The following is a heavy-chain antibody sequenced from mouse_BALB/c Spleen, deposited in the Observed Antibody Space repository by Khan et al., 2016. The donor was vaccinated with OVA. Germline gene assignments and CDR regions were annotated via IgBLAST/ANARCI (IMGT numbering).Heavy chain of an antibody. D-gene: IGHD1-3*01. CDR3: ARLEDI. J-gene: IGHJ2*01. V-gene: IGHV2-9*02. CDR1: GFSLTSYG. Sequence: QVQLKESGPGLVAPSQSLSITCTVSGFSLTSYGVHWVRQPPGMGLEWLGVTWAGGSTNYNSALMSRLSISKDNSKSQVFLKMNSLQTYDTAMYYCARLEDIWGQGTTLTVSA. CDR2: TWAGGST.